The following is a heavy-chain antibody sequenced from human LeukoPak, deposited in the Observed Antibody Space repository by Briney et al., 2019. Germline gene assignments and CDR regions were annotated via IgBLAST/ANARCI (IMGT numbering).Heavy chain of an antibody. CDR1: GGTFSNYA. J-gene: IGHJ4*02. D-gene: IGHD3-22*01. CDR3: ARGGEANYYDTSGYYLYYY. Sequence: SVKVSCKASGGTFSNYAISWVRQAPGQGLEWMGRIIPIFGTTNYAQKFQGRVTITTDESTSTAYMELSSLRSEDTAVYYCARGGEANYYDTSGYYLYYYWGQGTLVTVSS. V-gene: IGHV1-69*05. CDR2: IIPIFGTT.